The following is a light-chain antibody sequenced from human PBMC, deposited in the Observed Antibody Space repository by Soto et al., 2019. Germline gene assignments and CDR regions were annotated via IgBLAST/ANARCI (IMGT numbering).Light chain of an antibody. V-gene: IGKV1-12*01. CDR2: AAS. CDR3: QQIYNSPPIT. CDR1: QGIGSW. Sequence: QYSRTPASLSVFLGTRVTITCRVSQGIGSWLAWYQQKPGKAPKLLIYAASNLQSGVPSRFRGSGSGTDFTLTISCLQPEDFATYNIQQIYNSPPITSGQGTRLEIK. J-gene: IGKJ5*01.